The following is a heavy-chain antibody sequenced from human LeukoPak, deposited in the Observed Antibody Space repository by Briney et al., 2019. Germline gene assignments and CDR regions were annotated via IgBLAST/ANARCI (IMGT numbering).Heavy chain of an antibody. V-gene: IGHV4-61*02. CDR1: GDSISSGDYY. Sequence: SETLSLTCTVSGDSISSGDYYWSWIRQPAGKGLEWIGRISNSGCTDYNPSLKSRDTISVDTSKHEFSLKVSSVTAADTAVYFCARGLYCYDSSDAFDIGWEGTIVTVSS. CDR2: ISNSGCT. J-gene: IGHJ3*02. D-gene: IGHD3-22*01. CDR3: ARGLYCYDSSDAFDI.